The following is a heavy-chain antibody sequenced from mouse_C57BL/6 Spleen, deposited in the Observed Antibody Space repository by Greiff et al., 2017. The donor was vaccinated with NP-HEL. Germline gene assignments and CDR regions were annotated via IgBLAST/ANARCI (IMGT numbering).Heavy chain of an antibody. CDR2: IDPSDSYT. Sequence: QVQLQQPGAELVMPGASVKLSCKASGYTFTSYCMHWVKQRPGQGLEWIGEIDPSDSYTNYNQKFKGKSTLTVDKSSSTAYMQLSSMTSDDSAVYYCSRGPLNYGCSYNSMDYWGQGTSVTVSS. CDR3: SRGPLNYGCSYNSMDY. V-gene: IGHV1-69*01. D-gene: IGHD1-1*01. CDR1: GYTFTSYC. J-gene: IGHJ4*01.